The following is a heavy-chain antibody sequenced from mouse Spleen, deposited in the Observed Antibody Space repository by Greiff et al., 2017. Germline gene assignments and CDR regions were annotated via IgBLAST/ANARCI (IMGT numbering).Heavy chain of an antibody. V-gene: IGHV1-81*01. CDR2: IYPRRGNT. Sequence: VQLQQSGAELARPGASVKLSCKASGYTFTSYGISWVKQRTGQGLEWIGEIYPRRGNTYYNEKFKGKATLTADKSSSTAYMELRSLTSEDSAVYFCAKEGISAYWGQGTLVTVSA. CDR1: GYTFTSYG. J-gene: IGHJ3*01. CDR3: AKEGISAY.